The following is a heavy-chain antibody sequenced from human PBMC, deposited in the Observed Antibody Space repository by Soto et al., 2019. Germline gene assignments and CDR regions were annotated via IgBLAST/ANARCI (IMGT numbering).Heavy chain of an antibody. Sequence: QVQLVQSGAEVKKPGASVKVSCKASGYTFTSYYMHWVRQAPGQGLEWMGIINPSGGSTSYAQKFQGRVTMTRDTSTSTVYMELSSLRSEDTAVYYCARDFGMYSSSSDEAFDIWGQGTMVTVSS. CDR1: GYTFTSYY. CDR2: INPSGGST. V-gene: IGHV1-46*01. CDR3: ARDFGMYSSSSDEAFDI. J-gene: IGHJ3*02. D-gene: IGHD6-6*01.